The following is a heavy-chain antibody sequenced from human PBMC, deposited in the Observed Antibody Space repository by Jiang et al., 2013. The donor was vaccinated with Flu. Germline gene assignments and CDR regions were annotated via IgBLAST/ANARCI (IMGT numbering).Heavy chain of an antibody. J-gene: IGHJ4*02. CDR3: ARGRYGDYVLDY. CDR2: IGTAGDT. V-gene: IGHV3-13*01. D-gene: IGHD4-17*01. Sequence: LEWVSAIGTAGDTYYPGSVKGRFTISRENAKNSLYLQMNSLRAGDTAVYYCARGRYGDYVLDYWGQGTLVTVSS.